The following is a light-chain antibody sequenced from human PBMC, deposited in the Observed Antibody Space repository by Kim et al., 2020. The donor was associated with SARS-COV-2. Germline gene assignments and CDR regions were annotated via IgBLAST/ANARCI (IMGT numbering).Light chain of an antibody. V-gene: IGKV3-20*01. CDR3: QHYGGSPIT. Sequence: EIVLTQSPGTLSLSPGERATLSCRASQSVRSKYLAWYQQKPGQAPRLLVYGASSRATDIPDRFSGSGSGTDFSLSISRLEPDDFALYFCQHYGGSPITFGPGTRLESK. J-gene: IGKJ5*01. CDR2: GAS. CDR1: QSVRSKY.